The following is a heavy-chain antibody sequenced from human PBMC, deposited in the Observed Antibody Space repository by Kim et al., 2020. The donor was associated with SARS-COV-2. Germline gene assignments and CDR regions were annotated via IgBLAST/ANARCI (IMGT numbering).Heavy chain of an antibody. J-gene: IGHJ3*02. CDR3: ARRQGGGDGIDI. Sequence: GESLKISCEGSGYTFNNYWITWVRQMPGKGLEYMAKIDPSDSYANYSPSFQGRVTISVNKALNTAYLQWRSLKASDTAIYFCARRQGGGDGIDIWGQGTVVTVSS. V-gene: IGHV5-10-1*01. CDR2: IDPSDSYA. D-gene: IGHD2-15*01. CDR1: GYTFNNYW.